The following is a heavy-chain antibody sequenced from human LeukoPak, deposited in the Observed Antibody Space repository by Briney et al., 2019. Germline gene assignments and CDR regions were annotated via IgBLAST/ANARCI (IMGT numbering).Heavy chain of an antibody. V-gene: IGHV4-59*08. Sequence: ASETLSLTCTVSGGSISSYYWSWIRQPPGRGLEWIGYIYYSGSTNYNPSLKSRVTISVDTSKNQFSLKLSSVTAADKAVYYCARHLGFCSSTTCNTWFDPWGQGTLVTVSS. D-gene: IGHD2-2*01. CDR2: IYYSGST. J-gene: IGHJ5*02. CDR3: ARHLGFCSSTTCNTWFDP. CDR1: GGSISSYY.